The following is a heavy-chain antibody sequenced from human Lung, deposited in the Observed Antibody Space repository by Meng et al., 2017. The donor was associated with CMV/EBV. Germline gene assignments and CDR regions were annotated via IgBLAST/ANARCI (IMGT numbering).Heavy chain of an antibody. V-gene: IGHV3-23*01. D-gene: IGHD2-2*01. Sequence: GESXKISXAASGFTFSSYAMSWVRQAPGKGLEWVSAISGSGGSTYYADSVKGRFTISRDNSKNTLYLQMNSLRAEDTAVYYCAKTVVVPAAPYYFDYWGQGTXVTVSS. CDR2: ISGSGGST. CDR3: AKTVVVPAAPYYFDY. J-gene: IGHJ4*02. CDR1: GFTFSSYA.